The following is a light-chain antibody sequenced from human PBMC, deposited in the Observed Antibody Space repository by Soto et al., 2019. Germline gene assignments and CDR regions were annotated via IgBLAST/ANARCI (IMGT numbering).Light chain of an antibody. Sequence: QSVLTQPPSVSGSPGQSVTISCTGTSTDFVSYNRVSWYQQPPGTAPKLIIYEASNRPSGVPDRFSGSKSGNTASLTISGLQAADEADYYCQQYNKWPRTFGQGTK. CDR2: EAS. CDR1: STDFVSYNR. V-gene: IGLV2-18*01. CDR3: QQYNKWPRT. J-gene: IGLJ3*02.